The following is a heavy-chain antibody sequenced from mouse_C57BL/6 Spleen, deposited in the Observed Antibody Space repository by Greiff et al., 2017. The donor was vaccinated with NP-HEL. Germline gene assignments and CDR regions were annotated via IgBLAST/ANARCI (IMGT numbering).Heavy chain of an antibody. CDR1: GFNIKDDY. V-gene: IGHV14-4*01. J-gene: IGHJ2*01. CDR3: TTGRYSISDY. D-gene: IGHD2-5*01. CDR2: IDPENGDT. Sequence: EVKLQESGAELVRPGASVKLSCTASGFNIKDDYMHWVKQRPEQGLEWIGWIDPENGDTEYASKFQGKATITADTSSNTAYLQLSSLTSEDTAVYYCTTGRYSISDYWGQGTTLTVSS.